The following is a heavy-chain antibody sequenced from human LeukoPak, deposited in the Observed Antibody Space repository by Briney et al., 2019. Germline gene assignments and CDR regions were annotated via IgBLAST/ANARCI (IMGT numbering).Heavy chain of an antibody. CDR1: GGSISSYY. Sequence: PSETLSLTCTVSGGSISSYYWSWIRQPPGKGLEWIGYIYYSGSTNYNPSLKSRVTISVDTSKNQSSLKLSSVTAADTAVYYCARDFQGYFDYWGQGTLVTVSS. CDR2: IYYSGST. J-gene: IGHJ4*02. CDR3: ARDFQGYFDY. V-gene: IGHV4-59*01.